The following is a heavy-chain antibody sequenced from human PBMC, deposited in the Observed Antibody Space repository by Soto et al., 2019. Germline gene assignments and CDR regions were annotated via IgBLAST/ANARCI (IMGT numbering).Heavy chain of an antibody. J-gene: IGHJ3*01. V-gene: IGHV3-33*01. CDR3: EGRDDPFYV. Sequence: VQLVESGGGVVQPGTSLRLSCVATGFTFSNYGIHWVRQAPGRGLEWVAVIWHDGSQKYLADSVRGRFTISRDNSKNTVYLQMNSLSAEDTAVYYCEGRDDPFYVWGQGTMVTVSS. CDR1: GFTFSNYG. CDR2: IWHDGSQK.